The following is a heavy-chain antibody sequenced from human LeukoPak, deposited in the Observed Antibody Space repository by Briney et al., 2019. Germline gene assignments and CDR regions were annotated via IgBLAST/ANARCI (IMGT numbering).Heavy chain of an antibody. CDR1: GFTFSNDL. Sequence: PGGSLRLSCEASGFTFSNDLMHWVRQAPGKGLVWVSRINGDGSATRYADSVKGRFTISRDNARNTLYLQMNGLRAEDTAVYYCARDTSSNWYYNWFDPWGQGTLVIVSS. D-gene: IGHD6-13*01. CDR2: INGDGSAT. CDR3: ARDTSSNWYYNWFDP. J-gene: IGHJ5*02. V-gene: IGHV3-74*01.